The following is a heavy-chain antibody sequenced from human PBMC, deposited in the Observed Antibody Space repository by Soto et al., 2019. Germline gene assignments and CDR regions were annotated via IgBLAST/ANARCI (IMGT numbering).Heavy chain of an antibody. J-gene: IGHJ6*02. V-gene: IGHV1-3*05. D-gene: IGHD3-3*01. CDR2: INGGNGNT. CDR3: ARAGTVFGLLGNYYGMDV. Sequence: VQIVQSGAEERKPGASVKVSCKASGYIFTGYAMQWVRQAPGQRLEWMAWINGGNGNTRYSQKFQGRVTITRDTSANTAHMELSSLRSEDTAVYYCARAGTVFGLLGNYYGMDVWGQGTTVTVSS. CDR1: GYIFTGYA.